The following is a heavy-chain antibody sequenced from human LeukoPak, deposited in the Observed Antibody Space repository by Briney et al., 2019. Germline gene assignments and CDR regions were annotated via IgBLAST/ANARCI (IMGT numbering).Heavy chain of an antibody. CDR1: GYTLTELS. Sequence: ASVKVSCKVSGYTLTELSMHWVRQAPGKGLEWMGGFDPEDGETIYAQKFQGRVTMTEDTSTDTAYMELSSLGSEDTAVYYCATGSEDFWPPSQVMDVWGKGTTVTVSS. V-gene: IGHV1-24*01. J-gene: IGHJ6*03. CDR3: ATGSEDFWPPSQVMDV. CDR2: FDPEDGET. D-gene: IGHD3-3*01.